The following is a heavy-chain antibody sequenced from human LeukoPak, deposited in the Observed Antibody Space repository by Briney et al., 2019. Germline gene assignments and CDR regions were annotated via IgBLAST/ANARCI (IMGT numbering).Heavy chain of an antibody. CDR3: ARNWGYDYYYYGMDV. CDR1: GDTFSSYA. D-gene: IGHD7-27*01. V-gene: IGHV1-69*13. Sequence: SVKVSCKASGDTFSSYAISWVRQAPGQGLEWMGGIIPIFGTSNYAQKSQGRVTITADESTSTAYMELSSLRSEDTAVYYCARNWGYDYYYYGMDVWGQGTTVTVSS. CDR2: IIPIFGTS. J-gene: IGHJ6*02.